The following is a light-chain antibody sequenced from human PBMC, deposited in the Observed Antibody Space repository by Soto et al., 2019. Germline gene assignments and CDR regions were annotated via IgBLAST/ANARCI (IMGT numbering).Light chain of an antibody. CDR1: KLGDKY. J-gene: IGLJ2*01. V-gene: IGLV3-1*01. CDR3: QTWDSSTAVV. Sequence: SYELTQPPSVSVSPGQTASITCSGDKLGDKYACWYQQKPGQSPVLVIFQDTQRPSGITERFSGSNSGNTATLTISGTQAMEEADYYCQTWDSSTAVVFGGGTKLTV. CDR2: QDT.